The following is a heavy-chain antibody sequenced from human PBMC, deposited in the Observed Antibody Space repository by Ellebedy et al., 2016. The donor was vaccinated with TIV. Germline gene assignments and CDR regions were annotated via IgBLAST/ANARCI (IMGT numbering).Heavy chain of an antibody. CDR3: AKDQVVGVVGKLGGWFDL. Sequence: GESLKISXAASGFTFSNYAMSWVRPAPGKGLEWVAAISGSGGNTYYSDSVKGRFTISRDNSKDTLYLQMSSLSAEDTAVYFWAKDQVVGVVGKLGGWFDLWGQGALVTVSS. CDR2: ISGSGGNT. J-gene: IGHJ5*02. D-gene: IGHD2-15*01. V-gene: IGHV3-23*01. CDR1: GFTFSNYA.